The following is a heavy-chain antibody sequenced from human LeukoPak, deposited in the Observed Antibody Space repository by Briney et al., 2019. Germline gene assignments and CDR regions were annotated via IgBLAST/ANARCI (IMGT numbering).Heavy chain of an antibody. J-gene: IGHJ3*02. D-gene: IGHD2-21*02. V-gene: IGHV1-18*01. Sequence: ASVKVSCKASGYTFTSYGISWVRQAPGRGLEWMGCISAYNGNTNYAQKLQGRVTMTTDTSTSTAYMELRSLRSDDTAVYYCARDQDAYCGGDCYSQVFDIWGQGTMVTVSS. CDR1: GYTFTSYG. CDR2: ISAYNGNT. CDR3: ARDQDAYCGGDCYSQVFDI.